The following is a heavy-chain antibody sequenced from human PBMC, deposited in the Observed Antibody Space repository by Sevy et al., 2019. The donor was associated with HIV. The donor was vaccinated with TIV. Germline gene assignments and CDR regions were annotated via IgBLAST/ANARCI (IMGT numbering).Heavy chain of an antibody. D-gene: IGHD3-16*01. CDR3: AIDPRDGGDY. Sequence: GGSLRLSCAASGFIFSSYSMNWVRQAPGKGLEWISYISTGSTTIYYADSVKGRFTVSRDNARSSLFLQMNSLRDEDTPVYYCAIDPRDGGDYWGQGTLVTVSS. V-gene: IGHV3-48*02. CDR2: ISTGSTTI. CDR1: GFIFSSYS. J-gene: IGHJ4*02.